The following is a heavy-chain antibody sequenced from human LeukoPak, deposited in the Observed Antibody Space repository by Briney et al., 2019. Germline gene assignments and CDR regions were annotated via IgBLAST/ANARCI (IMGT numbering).Heavy chain of an antibody. CDR2: IDPSDSYT. V-gene: IGHV5-10-1*01. J-gene: IGHJ3*02. D-gene: IGHD2-21*01. Sequence: GGSLRISCKGSGYSFTSYWISWVRQLPGKGLEWMGRIDPSDSYTNYSPSFQGHVTISADKSISTAYLQWSGLKASDTAMYYCARHRVIADAFDIWGQGTMVTVSS. CDR1: GYSFTSYW. CDR3: ARHRVIADAFDI.